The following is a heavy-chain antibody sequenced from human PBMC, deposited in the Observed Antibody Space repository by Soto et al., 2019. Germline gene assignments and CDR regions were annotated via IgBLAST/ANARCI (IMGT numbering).Heavy chain of an antibody. CDR3: AGDQGPNYMAV. Sequence: DWTGGSLRLSCAASGFTFSDSFMSWSRQTPGKGLEWLSYISGRDGNIYYADSVRGRFTISRDNAKNSVYLQMNSLRAEDTAVYYCAGDQGPNYMAVWGKGTTVTVS. J-gene: IGHJ6*03. CDR2: ISGRDGNI. CDR1: GFTFSDSF. V-gene: IGHV3-11*01.